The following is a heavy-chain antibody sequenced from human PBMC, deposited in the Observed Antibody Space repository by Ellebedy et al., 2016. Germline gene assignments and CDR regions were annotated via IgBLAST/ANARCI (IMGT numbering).Heavy chain of an antibody. J-gene: IGHJ4*02. D-gene: IGHD3-10*01. CDR2: IYYSGST. Sequence: SETLSLTXTVSGGSVSHNDYYWSWIRQPPGKGLEWIGYIYYSGSTNYNPSLKSRVTISMDTSKNQFSLKVTSVTAADSAVYYCARGNYFGSGTQIDSWGQGTLVTVSP. CDR1: GGSVSHNDYY. V-gene: IGHV4-61*08. CDR3: ARGNYFGSGTQIDS.